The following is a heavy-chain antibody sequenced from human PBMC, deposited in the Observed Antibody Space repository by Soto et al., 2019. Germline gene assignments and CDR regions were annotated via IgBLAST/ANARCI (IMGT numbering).Heavy chain of an antibody. V-gene: IGHV3-11*01. CDR3: ARARGYYDSSGYDV. CDR2: ISGGGGSTI. D-gene: IGHD3-22*01. J-gene: IGHJ6*02. CDR1: GFTFSDYY. Sequence: QVQLVESGGGLVKPGGSLRLSCAASGFTFSDYYMSWIRQAPGKGLEWVSYISGGGGSTIYYADSVKGRFTISRDNAKKSLYLQMNSLSAEDTAVYYCARARGYYDSSGYDVWGQGTTVTVSS.